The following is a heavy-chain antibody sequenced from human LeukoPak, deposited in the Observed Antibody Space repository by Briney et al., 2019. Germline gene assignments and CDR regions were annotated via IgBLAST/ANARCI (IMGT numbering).Heavy chain of an antibody. CDR1: GYSISCGYY. Sequence: SETLSLTCAVSGYSISCGYYWGWIRQPPGKGLEWIGSIYHSGSTYYNPSLKSRVTISVDTSKNQFSLKLSSVTAADTAVYYCAKHSSSWYEPSRDYYYYMDVWGKGTTVTVSS. J-gene: IGHJ6*03. CDR2: IYHSGST. CDR3: AKHSSSWYEPSRDYYYYMDV. V-gene: IGHV4-38-2*01. D-gene: IGHD6-13*01.